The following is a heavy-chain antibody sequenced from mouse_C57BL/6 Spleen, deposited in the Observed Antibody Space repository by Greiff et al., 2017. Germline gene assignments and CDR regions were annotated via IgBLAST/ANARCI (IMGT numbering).Heavy chain of an antibody. D-gene: IGHD3-3*01. CDR3: TGRGRGFAY. V-gene: IGHV6-3*01. CDR2: IRLKSDNYAT. Sequence: EVQLQESGGGLVQPGGSMKLSCVASGFTFSNYWMNWVRQSPEKGLEWVAQIRLKSDNYATHYAESVKGRFTISRDDSKSSVYLQMNNLRAEDTGIYYCTGRGRGFAYWGQGTLVTVSA. CDR1: GFTFSNYW. J-gene: IGHJ3*01.